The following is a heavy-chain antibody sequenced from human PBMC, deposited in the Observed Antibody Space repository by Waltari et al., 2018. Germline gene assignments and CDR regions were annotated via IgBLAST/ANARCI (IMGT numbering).Heavy chain of an antibody. Sequence: QVQLQESGPGLVKPSETLSLTCAVSGYSLSSGYYWGWIRQPPGKGLEWIGSIYHSGSTYYNPSLKSRVTISVDTSKNQFSLKLSSVTAADTAVYYCARRRDGYNTYFDYWGQGTLVTVSS. D-gene: IGHD5-12*01. V-gene: IGHV4-38-2*01. CDR1: GYSLSSGYY. CDR3: ARRRDGYNTYFDY. CDR2: IYHSGST. J-gene: IGHJ4*02.